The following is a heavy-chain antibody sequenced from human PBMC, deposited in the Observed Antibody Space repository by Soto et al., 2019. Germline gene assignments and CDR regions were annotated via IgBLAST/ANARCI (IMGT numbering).Heavy chain of an antibody. CDR3: AGGETYYYDSSGYFFDY. CDR1: GGPMSSNSYD. J-gene: IGHJ4*02. Sequence: ETRSLTGTDAGGPMSSNSYDWGWIRQPPGKGLEWIGSIYYSGSTYYNPSLKSRVTISVDMSKNQFSLKLSSVNAADTAVYYCAGGETYYYDSSGYFFDYWGQGTLVTVSS. D-gene: IGHD3-22*01. V-gene: IGHV4-39*01. CDR2: IYYSGST.